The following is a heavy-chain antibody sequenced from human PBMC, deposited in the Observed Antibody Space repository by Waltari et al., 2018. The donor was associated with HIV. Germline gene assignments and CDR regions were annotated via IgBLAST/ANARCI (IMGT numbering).Heavy chain of an antibody. CDR1: GLIFSIYG. D-gene: IGHD6-13*01. V-gene: IGHV3-33*01. Sequence: QVQLVESGGGVVQPGRSLRLSCEASGLIFSIYGMHWVRQAPGKGMEWGAVIWSNGSNKYYADSVKGRLTISRDNSKNTLYLQMNSLRAEDTAVYYCASAAGPFDNWGQGTLVTVSS. CDR3: ASAAGPFDN. CDR2: IWSNGSNK. J-gene: IGHJ4*02.